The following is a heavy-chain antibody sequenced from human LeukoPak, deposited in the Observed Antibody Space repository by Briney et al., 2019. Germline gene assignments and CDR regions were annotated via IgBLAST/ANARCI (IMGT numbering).Heavy chain of an antibody. CDR2: ISGSGGST. Sequence: GGSLRLSCAASGFTFSSYAMSWVRQAPGKGLEWVSAISGSGGSTYYADSVKGRFTISRDNAKNSLYLQMNSLRAEDTAVYYCARDSGYVDYWGQGTLVTVSS. D-gene: IGHD3-22*01. CDR1: GFTFSSYA. V-gene: IGHV3-23*01. J-gene: IGHJ4*02. CDR3: ARDSGYVDY.